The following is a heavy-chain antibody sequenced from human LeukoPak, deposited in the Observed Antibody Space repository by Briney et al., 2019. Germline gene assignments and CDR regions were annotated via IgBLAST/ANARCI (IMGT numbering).Heavy chain of an antibody. CDR3: ARKLGIAAVHFDY. D-gene: IGHD6-13*01. CDR1: GGSISSYY. Sequence: PSETLSLTCTVSGGSISSYYWSWIRQPPGKGLEWIGYIYYSASTNYNPSLKSQVTISVDTSKNQFSLKLSSVTAADTAVYYCARKLGIAAVHFDYWGQGTLVTVSS. J-gene: IGHJ4*02. V-gene: IGHV4-59*01. CDR2: IYYSAST.